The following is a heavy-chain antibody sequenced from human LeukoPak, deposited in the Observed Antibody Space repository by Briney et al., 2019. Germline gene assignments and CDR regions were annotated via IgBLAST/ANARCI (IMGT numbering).Heavy chain of an antibody. J-gene: IGHJ4*02. CDR1: GFTFSRYS. CDR2: IKQDGSEK. Sequence: GGSLRLSCAASGFTFSRYSMNWVRQAPGKGLEWVANIKQDGSEKYYVDSVKGRFTISRDNAKNSLYLQMNSLRAEDTAVYYCANGREYYDFWSGYSYYFDYWGQGTLVTVSS. D-gene: IGHD3-3*01. CDR3: ANGREYYDFWSGYSYYFDY. V-gene: IGHV3-7*01.